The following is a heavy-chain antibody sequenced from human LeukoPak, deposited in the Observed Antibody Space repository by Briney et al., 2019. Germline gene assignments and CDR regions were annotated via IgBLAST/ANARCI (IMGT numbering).Heavy chain of an antibody. CDR2: IYYSGST. V-gene: IGHV4-59*01. J-gene: IGHJ4*02. D-gene: IGHD3-16*02. CDR3: AWGGSYPSY. Sequence: SETLSLTCTVSGRSISRYHWSWLRQPPGKGVEWIWYIYYSGSTNYTPSLKSRVTISVDTSTNQLSLKLSCVTAAVTAVYYCAWGGSYPSYWGQGTLVTVSS. CDR1: GRSISRYH.